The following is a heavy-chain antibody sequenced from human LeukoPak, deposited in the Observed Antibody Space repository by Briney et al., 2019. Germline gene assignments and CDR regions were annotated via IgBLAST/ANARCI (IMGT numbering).Heavy chain of an antibody. D-gene: IGHD5-18*01. CDR3: ARRAPYSYEWSTLDY. CDR1: ADSIRSNY. CDR2: IYHSGST. Sequence: SETLSLTCTVSADSIRSNYWSWIRQPPGKGLEWIGYIYHSGSTSYNPSLKSRVTISVDTSKNQFSLKLSSVAAADTAVYYCARRAPYSYEWSTLDYWGQGTLVTVSS. V-gene: IGHV4-59*08. J-gene: IGHJ4*02.